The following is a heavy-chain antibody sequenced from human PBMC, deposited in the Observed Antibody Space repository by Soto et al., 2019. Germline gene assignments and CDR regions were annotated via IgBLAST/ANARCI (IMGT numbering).Heavy chain of an antibody. CDR1: GFTFSSYG. CDR3: AKGSSGRYLDY. D-gene: IGHD6-19*01. V-gene: IGHV3-30*18. Sequence: QVQLVESGGGVVQPGRSLRLSCAASGFTFSSYGMHWVRQAPGKGLEWVAVISYDGSNKYYADSVKGRFTISRDNSKNTLYLQMNSLRAEDTAVYYCAKGSSGRYLDYWGQGTLVTVSS. CDR2: ISYDGSNK. J-gene: IGHJ4*02.